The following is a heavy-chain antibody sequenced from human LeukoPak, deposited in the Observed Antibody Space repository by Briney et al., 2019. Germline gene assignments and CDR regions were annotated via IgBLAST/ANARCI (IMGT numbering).Heavy chain of an antibody. Sequence: PSETLSLTCTVSGGSISSYYWSWVRQPPGKGLEWSGYIYYSGSTNYNPSLKSRVTISLDTSKNQFSLNLSSVTAADTAVYYCARLNWVPGSTWPKIDSWGQGTLVTVSP. CDR1: GGSISSYY. V-gene: IGHV4-59*08. J-gene: IGHJ4*02. D-gene: IGHD6-13*01. CDR3: ARLNWVPGSTWPKIDS. CDR2: IYYSGST.